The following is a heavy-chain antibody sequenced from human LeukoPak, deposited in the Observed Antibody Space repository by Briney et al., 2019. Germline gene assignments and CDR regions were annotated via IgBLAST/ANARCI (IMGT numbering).Heavy chain of an antibody. J-gene: IGHJ4*02. Sequence: PGGSLRLSCAASGFTFSSYGMHWVRQAPGRGLEWVAVISYDGSNKYYADSVKGRFTISRDNSKNTLYLQMNSLRAEDTAVYYCAKEFILRITMVRGVYLDYWGQGTLVTVSS. CDR2: ISYDGSNK. CDR1: GFTFSSYG. V-gene: IGHV3-30*18. D-gene: IGHD3-10*01. CDR3: AKEFILRITMVRGVYLDY.